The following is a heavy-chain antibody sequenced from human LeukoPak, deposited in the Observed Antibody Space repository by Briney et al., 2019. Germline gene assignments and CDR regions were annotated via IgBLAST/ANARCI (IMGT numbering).Heavy chain of an antibody. Sequence: GGSLRLSCAASGFTVSSNYMNWVRQAPGKGLEWVSVIYSGGSTYYADSVKGRFTISRDNDRNSLYLQMNSLRVEDTAVYYCARSARDSEYTNMDSWGQGTLVTVSS. D-gene: IGHD5-18*01. CDR1: GFTVSSNY. J-gene: IGHJ4*02. CDR3: ARSARDSEYTNMDS. V-gene: IGHV3-53*05. CDR2: IYSGGST.